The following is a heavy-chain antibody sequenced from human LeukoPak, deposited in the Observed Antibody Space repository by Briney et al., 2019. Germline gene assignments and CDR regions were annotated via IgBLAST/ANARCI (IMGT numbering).Heavy chain of an antibody. J-gene: IGHJ1*01. CDR1: GGTFSSYA. CDR2: IIPIFGTA. D-gene: IGHD4-17*01. V-gene: IGHV1-69*05. CDR3: AKEAGRLRDVRYFQY. Sequence: ASVKVSCKASGGTFSSYAISWVRQAPGQGLEWMGGIIPIFGTANYAQKFQGRVTITTDESTSTAYMELSSLRSEDTAVYYCAKEAGRLRDVRYFQYWGQGTLVTVSS.